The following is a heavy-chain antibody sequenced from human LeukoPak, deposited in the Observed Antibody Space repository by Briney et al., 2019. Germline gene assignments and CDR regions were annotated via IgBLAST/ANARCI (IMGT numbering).Heavy chain of an antibody. D-gene: IGHD3-22*01. CDR1: GFTFSDYY. V-gene: IGHV3-11*01. CDR3: ASSDYYDSSGYAW. Sequence: GGSLRLSGAGSGFTFSDYYMSWLRQGPGKGLEGVSYISSSGSTIYYADSVKGRFTISRDNAKNSLYLQMNSLRAEDTAVYYCASSDYYDSSGYAWWGQGTLVTVSS. J-gene: IGHJ4*02. CDR2: ISSSGSTI.